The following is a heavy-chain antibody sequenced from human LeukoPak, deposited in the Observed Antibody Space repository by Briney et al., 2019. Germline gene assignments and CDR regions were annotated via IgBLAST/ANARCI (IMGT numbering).Heavy chain of an antibody. V-gene: IGHV3-64*02. J-gene: IGHJ3*02. CDR1: GFSVSNYA. CDR3: ARAQVGATLGYAFDI. CDR2: ISSHGVTT. Sequence: GGSLRLSCAVSGFSVSNYAMHWVRQAPGKGLEYVAVISSHGVTTYYVDSVKGRFTISRDNSWNTVSLQMDSLRAEDMAVYYCARAQVGATLGYAFDIWGQGTMVTVSS. D-gene: IGHD1-26*01.